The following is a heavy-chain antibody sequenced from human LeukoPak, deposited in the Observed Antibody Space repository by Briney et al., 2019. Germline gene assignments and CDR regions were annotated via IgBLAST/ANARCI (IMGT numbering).Heavy chain of an antibody. J-gene: IGHJ4*02. D-gene: IGHD5-12*01. CDR3: AREPTSGREPTSGRPLDY. CDR1: GGSISGYF. V-gene: IGHV4-4*07. Sequence: SETLSLTCTVSGGSISGYFWSWIRQPAGKGLEWIGRIYSSGSNNYNPSLKSRVTMSLDTSKNHLSLNLSSVTAADMAVYYCAREPTSGREPTSGRPLDYWGQGTLVTVPS. CDR2: IYSSGSN.